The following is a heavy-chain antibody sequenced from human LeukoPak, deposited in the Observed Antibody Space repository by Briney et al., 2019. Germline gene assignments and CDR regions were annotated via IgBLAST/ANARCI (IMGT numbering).Heavy chain of an antibody. CDR3: ARTLIEYSVSSCYFDY. V-gene: IGHV3-66*01. D-gene: IGHD6-6*01. CDR2: IYSGGST. Sequence: GGSLRLPCAASEFSVGSNYMTWVRQAPGKGLEWVSLIYSGGSTYYADSVKGRFTISRDNSKNTLYLQMNSLRAEDTAVYYCARTLIEYSVSSCYFDYWGQGTLVTVSS. CDR1: EFSVGSNY. J-gene: IGHJ4*02.